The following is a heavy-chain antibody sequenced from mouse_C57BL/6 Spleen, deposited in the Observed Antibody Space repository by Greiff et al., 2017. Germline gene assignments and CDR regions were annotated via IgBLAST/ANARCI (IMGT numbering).Heavy chain of an antibody. J-gene: IGHJ1*03. CDR2: INYDGSST. CDR3: ANEVRGRRYFDV. Sequence: EVKLMESEGGLVQPGSSMKLSCTASGFTFSDYYMAWVRQVPEKGLEWVANINYDGSSTNYLDSLKSRFIISRDNAKNTLYLQMSSLTCEDTATYYCANEVRGRRYFDVWGTGTTVTVSS. V-gene: IGHV5-16*01. D-gene: IGHD1-1*01. CDR1: GFTFSDYY.